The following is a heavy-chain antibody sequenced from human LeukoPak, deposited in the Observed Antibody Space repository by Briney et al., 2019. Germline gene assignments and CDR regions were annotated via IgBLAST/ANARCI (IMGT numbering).Heavy chain of an antibody. D-gene: IGHD6-13*01. CDR1: GFTFSSYA. CDR2: IGGSGGST. Sequence: GGSLRLSCAASGFTFSSYAMSWVRQAPGKGLEWVSVIGGSGGSTNYADSVKGRFTISRDNSKNTLYLQMNSLRAEDTAVYYCGVYSSSWHDYWGQGTLVTVSS. V-gene: IGHV3-23*01. J-gene: IGHJ4*02. CDR3: GVYSSSWHDY.